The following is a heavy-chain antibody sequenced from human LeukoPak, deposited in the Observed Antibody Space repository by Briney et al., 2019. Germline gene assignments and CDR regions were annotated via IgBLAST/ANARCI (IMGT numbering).Heavy chain of an antibody. CDR2: ICTSGST. V-gene: IGHV4-61*02. CDR1: GGSISSGSYY. J-gene: IGHJ5*02. CDR3: ARDNSVRDEAWWFNP. Sequence: PSETLSLTCTVSGGSISSGSYYWSWIRQPAGKGLEWIGRICTSGSTNYNPSLKSRVTISVDTSKNQFSLKLSSVTAADTAVYYCARDNSVRDEAWWFNPWGQGTLVTVSS. D-gene: IGHD5-24*01.